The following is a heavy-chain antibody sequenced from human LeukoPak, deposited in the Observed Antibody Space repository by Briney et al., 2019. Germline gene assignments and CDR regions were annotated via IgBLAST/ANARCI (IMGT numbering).Heavy chain of an antibody. CDR1: GYTFSNYG. CDR3: ARGKVLRFLEYLDDTPNWFDP. V-gene: IGHV1-18*01. D-gene: IGHD3-3*01. J-gene: IGHJ5*02. CDR2: ISTDSGNA. Sequence: ASVKVSCKASGYTFSNYGLRWVRQAPGQGLEWMGWISTDSGNANYAQKFQGRLTMTTDTSMTTAYMELGSLRSDDTAVYYCARGKVLRFLEYLDDTPNWFDPWGQGTLVTVSS.